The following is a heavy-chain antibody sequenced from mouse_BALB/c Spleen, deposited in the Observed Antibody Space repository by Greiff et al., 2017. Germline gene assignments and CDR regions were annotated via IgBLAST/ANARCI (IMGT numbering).Heavy chain of an antibody. CDR2: IWSGGST. CDR3: ARRGYGLYAMDY. CDR1: GFSLTSYG. J-gene: IGHJ4*01. Sequence: VMLVESGPGLVQPSQSLSITCTVSGFSLTSYGVHWVRQSPGKGLEWLGVIWSGGSTDYNAAFISRLSISKDNSKSQVFFKMNSLQANDTAIYYCARRGYGLYAMDYWGQGTSVTVSS. V-gene: IGHV2-2*02. D-gene: IGHD2-2*01.